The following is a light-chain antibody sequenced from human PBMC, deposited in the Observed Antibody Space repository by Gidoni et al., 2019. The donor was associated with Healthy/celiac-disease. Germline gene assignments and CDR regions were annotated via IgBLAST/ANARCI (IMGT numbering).Light chain of an antibody. Sequence: SYQLTQPPSVSSSPGQTASITCSGDKLGDKYACWYQQKPGQSPVLVIYQDSKRPSGIPERFSGSNSGNTATLTISGTQAMDEADYYCQAWDSSTAAFGGGTKLTVL. CDR1: KLGDKY. V-gene: IGLV3-1*01. CDR3: QAWDSSTAA. CDR2: QDS. J-gene: IGLJ2*01.